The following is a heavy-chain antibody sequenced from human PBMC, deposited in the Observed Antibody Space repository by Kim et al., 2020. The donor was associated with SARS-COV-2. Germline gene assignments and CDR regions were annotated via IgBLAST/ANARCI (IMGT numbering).Heavy chain of an antibody. Sequence: GGSLRLSCAASGFIFSSYGMHWVRQAPGKGLEWVTLISYDGSNEYYADSVKGRFTISRDNSKYTLYLLMNSLRVEDTAVYYCAKDNFPNYVWGSNRYPDSPWGQGIPVTVSS. J-gene: IGHJ5*02. CDR3: AKDNFPNYVWGSNRYPDSP. CDR2: ISYDGSNE. CDR1: GFIFSSYG. V-gene: IGHV3-30*18. D-gene: IGHD3-16*02.